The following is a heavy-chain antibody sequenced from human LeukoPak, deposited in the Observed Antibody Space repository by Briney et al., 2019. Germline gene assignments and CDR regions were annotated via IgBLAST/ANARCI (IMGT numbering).Heavy chain of an antibody. V-gene: IGHV3-11*06. D-gene: IGHD1-26*01. Sequence: GGSLRLSCAASGFTFSDYYMSWIRQAPGKGLEWVSYISSSGSSTNYADSVKGRFTISRDNAKHSLYLQMNSLRAEDTAVYYCANPPLVGARSRYYFDYWGQGTLVTVSS. CDR3: ANPPLVGARSRYYFDY. CDR2: ISSSGSST. CDR1: GFTFSDYY. J-gene: IGHJ4*02.